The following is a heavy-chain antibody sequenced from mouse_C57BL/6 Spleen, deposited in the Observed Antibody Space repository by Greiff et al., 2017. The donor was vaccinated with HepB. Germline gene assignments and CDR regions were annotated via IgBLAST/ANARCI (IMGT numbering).Heavy chain of an antibody. J-gene: IGHJ4*01. V-gene: IGHV1-52*01. CDR1: GYTFTSYW. Sequence: VKLQQPGAELVRPGSSVKLSCKASGYTFTSYWMHWVKQRPIQGLEWIGNIDPSDSETHYNQKFKDKATLTVDKSSSTAYMQLSSLTSEDSAVYYCARGPYYDRYYAMDYWGQGTSVTVSS. CDR2: IDPSDSET. D-gene: IGHD2-4*01. CDR3: ARGPYYDRYYAMDY.